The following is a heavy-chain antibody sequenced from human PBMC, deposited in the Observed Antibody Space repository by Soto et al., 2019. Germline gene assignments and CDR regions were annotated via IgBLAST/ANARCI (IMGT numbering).Heavy chain of an antibody. V-gene: IGHV1-69*13. CDR1: GGGNLRDYR. CDR3: ASREYLLPDPYYYYYGMDG. D-gene: IGHD2-2*01. Sequence: GASVKVSCKASGGGNLRDYRTTWVRRAPGQGLEWMGGIIPKLGSANYAQNFQGRVTITADESTSTAYMELNSLRSEDTAVYYCASREYLLPDPYYYYYGMDGWAQGTTVTGSS. J-gene: IGHJ6*02. CDR2: IIPKLGSA.